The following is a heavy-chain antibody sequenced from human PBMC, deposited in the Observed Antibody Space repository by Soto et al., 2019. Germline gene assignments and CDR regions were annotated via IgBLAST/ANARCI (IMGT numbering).Heavy chain of an antibody. J-gene: IGHJ6*02. D-gene: IGHD3-10*01. Sequence: PSETLSLTCTVSGGSISGYYWSWIRQPRGKGLEWIGYIYYSGSTNYNPSLKSRLTISVDTSENQFSLKLNSVTAADTAVYYCARLLVGGSKYYYYAMDVWGQGTTVTVSS. V-gene: IGHV4-59*08. CDR3: ARLLVGGSKYYYYAMDV. CDR1: GGSISGYY. CDR2: IYYSGST.